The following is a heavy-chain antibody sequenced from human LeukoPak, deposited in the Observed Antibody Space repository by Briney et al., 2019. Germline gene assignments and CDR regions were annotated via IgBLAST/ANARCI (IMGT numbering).Heavy chain of an antibody. Sequence: ASVKVSCKASGYTFTGYYMHWVRQAPGQGLEWMGWISTYNGNTNYAQKLQGRVTMTTDTSTSTAYMELRSLRSDDTAMYYCARDRMDTGTYFDYWGQGTLVTVSS. D-gene: IGHD5-18*01. J-gene: IGHJ4*02. CDR3: ARDRMDTGTYFDY. CDR1: GYTFTGYY. CDR2: ISTYNGNT. V-gene: IGHV1-18*04.